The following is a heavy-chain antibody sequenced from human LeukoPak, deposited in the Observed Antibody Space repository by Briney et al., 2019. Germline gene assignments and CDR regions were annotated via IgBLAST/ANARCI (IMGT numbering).Heavy chain of an antibody. D-gene: IGHD6-19*01. CDR3: ARGAVAGADFDY. CDR2: ISSSSSYT. CDR1: GFTFRTYS. V-gene: IGHV3-21*01. J-gene: IGHJ4*02. Sequence: GGSLRLSCVASGFTFRTYSMNWVRQAPGKGLEWVSSISSSSSYTYYADSVKGRFTISRDNAKNSLFLQMNSLRAEDTAVYYCARGAVAGADFDYWGQGTLVTVSS.